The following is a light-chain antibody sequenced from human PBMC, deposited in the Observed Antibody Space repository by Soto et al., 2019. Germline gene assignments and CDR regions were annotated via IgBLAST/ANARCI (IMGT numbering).Light chain of an antibody. CDR1: QIVSSRS. J-gene: IGKJ1*01. V-gene: IGKV3-20*01. CDR2: GAS. Sequence: EIVLTQSPGTLSLSPGERATLSCRASQIVSSRSLAWYQQKPGKAPRLLISGASSRDADIPARFSGSGSGTDFTLTINRLEPEDFAVYYCQQYDSSPRTFGQGTKVDIK. CDR3: QQYDSSPRT.